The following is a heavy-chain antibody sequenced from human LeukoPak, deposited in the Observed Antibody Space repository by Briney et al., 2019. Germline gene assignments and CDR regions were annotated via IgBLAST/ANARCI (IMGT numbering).Heavy chain of an antibody. J-gene: IGHJ5*02. CDR1: GGSISPYY. V-gene: IGHV4-59*01. CDR2: ISYSGTT. CDR3: ARECYYDSSGHRVNWFDP. D-gene: IGHD3-22*01. Sequence: PSETLSLTCTVSGGSISPYYWSWIRQPPGKGLEWIGYISYSGTTIYNPSLKSRVTISVDTSENQFSLRLSSVTAADTAVYYCARECYYDSSGHRVNWFDPWGQGTLVTVSS.